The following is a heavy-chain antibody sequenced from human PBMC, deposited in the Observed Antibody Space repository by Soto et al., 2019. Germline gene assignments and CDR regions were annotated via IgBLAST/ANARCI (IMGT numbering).Heavy chain of an antibody. J-gene: IGHJ3*02. CDR3: ALLSPGIALAGAYDI. CDR1: GYTFTGYY. V-gene: IGHV1-2*02. CDR2: INPNSGGT. Sequence: ASVKVSCKASGYTFTGYYMHWVRQAPGQGLEWMGWINPNSGGTNYAQKFQGRVTMTRDTSISTACMELCRLGSDDTAMYYCALLSPGIALAGAYDILGQGTIVTVSS. D-gene: IGHD6-19*01.